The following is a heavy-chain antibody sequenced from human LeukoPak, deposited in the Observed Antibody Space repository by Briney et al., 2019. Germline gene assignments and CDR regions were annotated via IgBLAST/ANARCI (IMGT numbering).Heavy chain of an antibody. V-gene: IGHV4-4*07. D-gene: IGHD5-18*01. Sequence: SETLSLTCTVSGGSISTYYWSWIRQPAGKGQEWIGRIYISGRTNYNPSLQSRVTMSVDTSRNQFSLKLRSVTAADTAVYYCAREGSDTAMATYYFDYWGQGTLVTVSS. J-gene: IGHJ4*02. CDR2: IYISGRT. CDR1: GGSISTYY. CDR3: AREGSDTAMATYYFDY.